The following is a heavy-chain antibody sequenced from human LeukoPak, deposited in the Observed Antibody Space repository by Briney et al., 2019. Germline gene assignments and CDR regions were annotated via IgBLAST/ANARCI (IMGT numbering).Heavy chain of an antibody. CDR1: GFTFSKNW. J-gene: IGHJ4*02. Sequence: GGSLRLSCVASGFTFSKNWMHWVRQAPGKGLVWVSRIQGDGSNTNYADSVKGRFSISRDNAKNTVYLQMNSQRAEDTGIYYCARGTSAGGPISPFDFWGQGTVVTVSS. CDR3: ARGTSAGGPISPFDF. V-gene: IGHV3-74*01. D-gene: IGHD6-13*01. CDR2: IQGDGSNT.